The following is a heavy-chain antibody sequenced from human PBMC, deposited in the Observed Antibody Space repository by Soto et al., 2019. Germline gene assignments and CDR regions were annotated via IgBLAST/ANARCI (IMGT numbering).Heavy chain of an antibody. CDR1: GFTFSSFA. CDR2: LTGSGDST. D-gene: IGHD4-17*01. Sequence: EVQLLESGGGLVQPGGSLRLSCAASGFTFSSFAMTWVRQAPGKGLEWVSSLTGSGDSTYYADNVKGRFTISRDNSKNTLYREMNSLRADETALYYCAKGTAVTAGDMAYWGQGTLVTVSS. V-gene: IGHV3-23*01. CDR3: AKGTAVTAGDMAY. J-gene: IGHJ4*02.